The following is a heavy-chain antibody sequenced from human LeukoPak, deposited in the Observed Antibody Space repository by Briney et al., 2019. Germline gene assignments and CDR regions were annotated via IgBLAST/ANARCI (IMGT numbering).Heavy chain of an antibody. Sequence: GGSLRLSCAASGFTFSSYEMNWVRQAPGKGLEWVSYISSGSTIYYADSVKGRFTISRDNAKNSLYLQMNSLRAEDTAVYYCANRFDYWGQGTLVTVSS. CDR3: ANRFDY. J-gene: IGHJ4*02. CDR1: GFTFSSYE. V-gene: IGHV3-48*03. CDR2: ISSGSTI.